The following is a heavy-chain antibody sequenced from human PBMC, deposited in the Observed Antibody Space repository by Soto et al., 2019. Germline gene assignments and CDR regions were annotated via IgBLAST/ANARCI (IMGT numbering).Heavy chain of an antibody. CDR2: INPSGGST. J-gene: IGHJ4*02. CDR1: GYTFTSYY. V-gene: IGHV1-46*01. D-gene: IGHD2-2*01. CDR3: ARDTVVVPAATAGYY. Sequence: QVQLVQSGAEVKKPGASVKVSCKASGYTFTSYYMHWVRQAPGQGLEWMGIINPSGGSTSYAQKFQGRVTMTRDTSTSTVYRELSSLRSEDTAVYYCARDTVVVPAATAGYYWGQGTLVTVSS.